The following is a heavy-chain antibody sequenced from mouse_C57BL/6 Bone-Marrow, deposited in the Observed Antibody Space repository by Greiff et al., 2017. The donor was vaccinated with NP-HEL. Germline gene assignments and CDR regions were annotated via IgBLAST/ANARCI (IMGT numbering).Heavy chain of an antibody. D-gene: IGHD2-4*01. CDR1: GFTFSDYY. V-gene: IGHV5-16*01. Sequence: EVKLVESEGGLAQPGSSMKLSCTASGFTFSDYYMAWVRQVPEKGLEWVANINYDGSSTYYRDSLKSRFIISRDNAKNLLYLQRSSRKSEDTATYYWASYDYDGAMDYWGQGTSVTVSS. CDR3: ASYDYDGAMDY. CDR2: INYDGSST. J-gene: IGHJ4*01.